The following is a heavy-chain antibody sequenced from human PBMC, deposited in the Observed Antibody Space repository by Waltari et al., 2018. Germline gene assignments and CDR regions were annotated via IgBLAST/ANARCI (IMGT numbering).Heavy chain of an antibody. CDR1: DFTFTSYT. Sequence: EVHLVESGGGLVSPGGSLRLSCAAFDFTFTSYTMIWVRQPPGKGLRWFSSCKSSSHYINYADSVRGLFTISRDNAKNEVYLQMNSLRVEDTATYYWTRAEYYGDYARYYYHGLDLWGRGTTVTVSS. V-gene: IGHV3-21*06. CDR2: CKSSSHYI. CDR3: TRAEYYGDYARYYYHGLDL. D-gene: IGHD4-17*01. J-gene: IGHJ6*02.